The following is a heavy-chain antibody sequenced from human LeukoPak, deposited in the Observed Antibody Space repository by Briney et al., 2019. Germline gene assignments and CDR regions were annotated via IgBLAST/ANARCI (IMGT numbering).Heavy chain of an antibody. Sequence: GGSLRLSCAASVFTFSSYWMHWVRQAPGKGLVWVSRINSDGSSTSYADSVKGRFTISRDNAKNTLYLQMNSLRAEDTAVYYCASTLGGVDTAMVDAFDIWGQGTMVTVSS. CDR1: VFTFSSYW. D-gene: IGHD5-18*01. V-gene: IGHV3-74*01. J-gene: IGHJ3*02. CDR2: INSDGSST. CDR3: ASTLGGVDTAMVDAFDI.